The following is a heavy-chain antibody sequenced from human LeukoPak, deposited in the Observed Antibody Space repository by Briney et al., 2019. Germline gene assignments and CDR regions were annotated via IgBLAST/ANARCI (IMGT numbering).Heavy chain of an antibody. J-gene: IGHJ4*02. CDR2: FYYSGST. CDR1: GGSISSRPYS. CDR3: ARDLAHCAGDCYSDGFDY. Sequence: SETLSLTCTVSGGSISSRPYSWGWIRQPPGKGLEWLGSFYYSGSTYYKPSLKSRVTISVDTSNNQFSLKLRSVTAADTAVYYCARDLAHCAGDCYSDGFDYWGQGTLVTVSS. V-gene: IGHV4-39*07. D-gene: IGHD2-21*02.